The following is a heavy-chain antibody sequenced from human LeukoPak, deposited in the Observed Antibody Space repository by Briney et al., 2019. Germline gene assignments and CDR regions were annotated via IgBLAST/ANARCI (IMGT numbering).Heavy chain of an antibody. Sequence: SETLSLTCAVYGGSFSGYYWSWIRQPPGKGLEWIGEINHSGSTNYNPSLKSRVTISVDTSKNQFSLKLSSVTAADTAVYYCARIQRDYGGKSCWYFDLWGRGTLVTVSS. CDR3: ARIQRDYGGKSCWYFDL. CDR2: INHSGST. J-gene: IGHJ2*01. V-gene: IGHV4-34*01. CDR1: GGSFSGYY. D-gene: IGHD4-23*01.